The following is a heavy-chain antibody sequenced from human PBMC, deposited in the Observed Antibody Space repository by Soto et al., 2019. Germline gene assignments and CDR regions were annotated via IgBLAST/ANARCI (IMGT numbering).Heavy chain of an antibody. D-gene: IGHD2-21*01. CDR2: IKSKTDGGTT. CDR1: GFTFSNAW. CDR3: TTDLAYCGGDCYSDAFDI. Sequence: EVQLVESGGGLVKPGGSLRLSCAASGFTFSNAWMSWVRQAPGKGLEWVGRIKSKTDGGTTDYAAPVKGRCTISKDDSKNTLYRQMNSLKHDDTAVYYCTTDLAYCGGDCYSDAFDIWGQGTMVTVSS. J-gene: IGHJ3*02. V-gene: IGHV3-15*01.